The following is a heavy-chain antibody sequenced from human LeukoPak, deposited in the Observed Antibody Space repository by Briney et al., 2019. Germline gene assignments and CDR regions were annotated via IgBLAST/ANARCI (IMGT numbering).Heavy chain of an antibody. Sequence: SETLSLTCTVSGGSISSYYWSWIRQPPGKGLEWIGYIYYSGSTNYNPSLKSRVTISVDTSKNQFSLKLSSVTAADTAVYYCARDRLDYYDSSGYPPPRYFDYWAREPWSPSPQ. CDR1: GGSISSYY. V-gene: IGHV4-59*01. D-gene: IGHD3-22*01. CDR3: ARDRLDYYDSSGYPPPRYFDY. J-gene: IGHJ4*02. CDR2: IYYSGST.